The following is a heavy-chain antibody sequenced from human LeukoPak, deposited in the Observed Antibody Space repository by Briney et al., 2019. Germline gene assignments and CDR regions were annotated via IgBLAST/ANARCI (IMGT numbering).Heavy chain of an antibody. D-gene: IGHD1-26*01. Sequence: GGSLRLSCAASGFTFSNYNMNWVRQTPGKGLEWVSSITRGSIYTFYADSVKGRFTISRDNAKNSLYLQMNSLRAEDTAVYYCARITVGATTGVWFDPWGQGTLVTVSS. V-gene: IGHV3-21*01. CDR2: ITRGSIYT. CDR1: GFTFSNYN. CDR3: ARITVGATTGVWFDP. J-gene: IGHJ5*02.